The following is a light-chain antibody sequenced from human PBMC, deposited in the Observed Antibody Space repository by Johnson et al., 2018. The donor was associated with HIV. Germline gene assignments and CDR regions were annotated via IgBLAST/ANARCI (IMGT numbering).Light chain of an antibody. CDR2: EKH. CDR3: GTWDSSRGAQSV. Sequence: QSVLTQPPSVSAAPGQKVTISCSGSTSNIGNNSVSWYQQLPGTAPKLLIYEKHKLPSGITDRFSASKSGTSSTLYITGLQTGDEAEYFFGTWDSSRGAQSVVGTGTKVPVL. J-gene: IGLJ1*01. CDR1: TSNIGNNS. V-gene: IGLV1-51*02.